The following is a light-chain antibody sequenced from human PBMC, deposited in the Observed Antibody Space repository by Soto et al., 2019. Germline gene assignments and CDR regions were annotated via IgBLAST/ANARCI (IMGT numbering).Light chain of an antibody. CDR1: QSISRW. J-gene: IGKJ5*01. CDR3: QQYNSFSLIT. Sequence: DIQLTQSPSTLSASVGDTVTLACLASQSISRWLAWYQQKPGKAPKILISDASILENGVPSRFSGTGSGTEFTLTISNLQPDDFATYFCQQYNSFSLITFGQGTRLEI. CDR2: DAS. V-gene: IGKV1-5*01.